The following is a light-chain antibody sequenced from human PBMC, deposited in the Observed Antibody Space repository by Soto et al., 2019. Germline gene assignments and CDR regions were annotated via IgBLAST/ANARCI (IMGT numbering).Light chain of an antibody. V-gene: IGKV3-20*01. CDR1: QSVSSSY. CDR2: AAS. J-gene: IGKJ5*01. Sequence: DIVLTQSPGTLSLSPGESAALSCRASQSVSSSYLAWYQQTPGQAPRLLIYAASNRATGIPDRFSGSGSGTDFTLTISRLEPEDFAVYYCQQYGTSPITFGQGTRLEIK. CDR3: QQYGTSPIT.